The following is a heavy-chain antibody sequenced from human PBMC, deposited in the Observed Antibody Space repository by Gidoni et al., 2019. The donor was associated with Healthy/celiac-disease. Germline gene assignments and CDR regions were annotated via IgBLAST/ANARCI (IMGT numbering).Heavy chain of an antibody. V-gene: IGHV1-69*01. D-gene: IGHD3-3*01. J-gene: IGHJ1*01. CDR2: IIPIFGTA. Sequence: QLQLVQSGAEVTKPGSSVKVSCKASGGTFSSSPITWVLQAPGQGLEWMGGIIPIFGTANYAQKFQGRVTITADESTSTAYMELSSLRSEDTAVYYCAMPTKHYDFWSGPPVGAEYFQHWGQGTLVTVSS. CDR3: AMPTKHYDFWSGPPVGAEYFQH. CDR1: GGTFSSSP.